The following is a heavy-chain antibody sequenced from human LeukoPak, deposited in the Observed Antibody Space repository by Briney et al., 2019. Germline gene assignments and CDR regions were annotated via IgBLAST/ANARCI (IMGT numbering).Heavy chain of an antibody. CDR1: GFTFSNYC. CDR3: ARRNAMDV. CDR2: IKRDGSER. J-gene: IGHJ6*02. V-gene: IGHV3-7*03. Sequence: TGGSLRLSCAASGFTFSNYCMTWVRQALGKGLEWVANIKRDGSERYYVDSVKGRFTISRDDAKSSLYLQMNSLRAEDTAVYYCARRNAMDVWGQGATVTVSS.